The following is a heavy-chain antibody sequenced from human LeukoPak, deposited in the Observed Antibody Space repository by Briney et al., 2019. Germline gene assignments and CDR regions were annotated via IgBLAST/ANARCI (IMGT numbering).Heavy chain of an antibody. CDR1: GYTSTSYG. J-gene: IGHJ5*02. Sequence: ASVKVSCKASGYTSTSYGISWVRQAPGQGLEWMGWIGAYNGNTNYAQKLQGRVTMTTDTSTSTAYMELRSLRSDDTAVYYCARQGPAYYDFWSGYPETLNWFDPWGQGTLVTVSS. CDR2: IGAYNGNT. CDR3: ARQGPAYYDFWSGYPETLNWFDP. D-gene: IGHD3-3*01. V-gene: IGHV1-18*01.